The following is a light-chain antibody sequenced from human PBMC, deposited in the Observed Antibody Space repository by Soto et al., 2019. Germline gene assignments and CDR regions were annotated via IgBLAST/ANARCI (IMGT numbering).Light chain of an antibody. J-gene: IGLJ2*01. CDR3: CSYAGGASVV. CDR2: EDN. Sequence: QSALTQPASVSGSPGQSITISCTGTSSDVGRYNLVSWYQQHPGKAPKLMIFEDNERPSGVSNRFSGSKSGNTASLTISGLQAEAEADYSCCSYAGGASVVFGGGTTLTVL. V-gene: IGLV2-23*01. CDR1: SSDVGRYNL.